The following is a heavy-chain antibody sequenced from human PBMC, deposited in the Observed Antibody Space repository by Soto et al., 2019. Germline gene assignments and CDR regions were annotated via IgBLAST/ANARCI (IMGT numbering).Heavy chain of an antibody. CDR3: ASARFRGMDV. J-gene: IGHJ6*02. CDR2: IKEDGSEK. D-gene: IGHD3-10*01. CDR1: GFRISNYF. V-gene: IGHV3-7*01. Sequence: EVPLVESGGGLVQPGGSLRLSCVGSGFRISNYFMSWVRQAPGKGLEWVANIKEDGSEKYYVESVKGRFTISRDNAKQSLYLPLNSLRDEDTAVYYCASARFRGMDVWGQGNTVSVSS.